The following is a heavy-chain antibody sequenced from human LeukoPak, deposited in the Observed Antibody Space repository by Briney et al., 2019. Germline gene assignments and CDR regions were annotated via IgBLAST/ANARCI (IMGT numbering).Heavy chain of an antibody. D-gene: IGHD5-24*01. CDR1: GFTFSSYA. CDR2: ISGSGGST. V-gene: IGHV3-23*01. J-gene: IGHJ6*02. CDR3: ARARRLDGYNSYYYYGMDV. Sequence: GGSLRLSCAASGFTFSSYAMSWVRQAPGKGLEWVSSISGSGGSTYYADSVKGRFTISRDNSKNTLYLQMNSLRAEDTAVYYCARARRLDGYNSYYYYGMDVWGQGTTVTVSS.